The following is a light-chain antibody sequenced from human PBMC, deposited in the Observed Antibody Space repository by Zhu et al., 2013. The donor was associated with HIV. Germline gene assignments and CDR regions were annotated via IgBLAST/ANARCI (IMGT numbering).Light chain of an antibody. V-gene: IGKV3-20*01. Sequence: EIVMTQSPATLSVSPGERATLSCRASQSLRTTYLAWFQQKPGQAPRLLIYGASNRPAGIPDRFSASGSGTDFTLTISRLEPEDFAVYYCQHYDNSPWTFGQGTKVEIK. J-gene: IGKJ1*01. CDR2: GAS. CDR1: QSLRTTY. CDR3: QHYDNSPWT.